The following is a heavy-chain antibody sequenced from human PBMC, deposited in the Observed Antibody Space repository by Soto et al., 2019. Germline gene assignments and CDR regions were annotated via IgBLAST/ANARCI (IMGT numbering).Heavy chain of an antibody. J-gene: IGHJ5*02. V-gene: IGHV4-30-4*01. CDR3: ARMVTYYDFRWFDP. CDR1: GGSISSGDYY. Sequence: SLTCTVSGGSISSGDYYWSWIRQPPGKGLEWIGYIYYSGSTYYNPSLKSRVTISVDTSKNQFSLKLSSVTAADTAVYYCARMVTYYDFRWFDPWGQGTLVTVSS. D-gene: IGHD3-3*01. CDR2: IYYSGST.